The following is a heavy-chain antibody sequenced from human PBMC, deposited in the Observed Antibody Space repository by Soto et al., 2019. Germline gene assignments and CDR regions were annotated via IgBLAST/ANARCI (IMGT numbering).Heavy chain of an antibody. CDR3: ASPYSGYDLGGYYFDY. CDR2: IIPIFGTA. D-gene: IGHD5-12*01. CDR1: GGTFSSYA. J-gene: IGHJ4*02. V-gene: IGHV1-69*13. Sequence: GASVKVSCKASGGTFSSYAISWVRQAPGQGLEWMGGIIPIFGTADYAQKFQGRVTITADESTSTAYMELSSLRSEDTAVYYCASPYSGYDLGGYYFDYWGQGTLVTVSS.